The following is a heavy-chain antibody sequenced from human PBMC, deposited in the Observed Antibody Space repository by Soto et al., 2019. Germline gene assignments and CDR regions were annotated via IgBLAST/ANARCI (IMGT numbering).Heavy chain of an antibody. Sequence: GGSLRLACAASGFSFSSYQMNWVRQPPGKGLEWVSYISSSGSTIYYADSVKGRFTISRDNAKNSLYLQMNSLRDEDTAVYYCARDTRSPPIFGVVMGLDYWGQGTLVTVSS. V-gene: IGHV3-48*03. CDR2: ISSSGSTI. J-gene: IGHJ4*02. D-gene: IGHD3-3*01. CDR3: ARDTRSPPIFGVVMGLDY. CDR1: GFSFSSYQ.